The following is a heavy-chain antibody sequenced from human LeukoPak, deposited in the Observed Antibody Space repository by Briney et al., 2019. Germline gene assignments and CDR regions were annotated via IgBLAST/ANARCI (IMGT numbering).Heavy chain of an antibody. CDR2: FDPEDGET. CDR1: GYTLTELS. V-gene: IGHV1-24*01. D-gene: IGHD3-10*01. J-gene: IGHJ4*02. CDR3: ASSIWFGELTPPDY. Sequence: ASVKVSCKVSGYTLTELSMHWVRQAPGKGLEWMGGFDPEDGETIYAQKFQGRVTMTEDTSTDTAYMELSSLRSEDTAVYYCASSIWFGELTPPDYWGQGTLVTVSS.